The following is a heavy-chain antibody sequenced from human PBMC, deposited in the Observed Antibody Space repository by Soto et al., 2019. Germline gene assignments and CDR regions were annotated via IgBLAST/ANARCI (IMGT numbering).Heavy chain of an antibody. D-gene: IGHD1-26*01. CDR3: ATQEVGGSYVYTFDP. CDR2: IYYSGST. J-gene: IGHJ5*02. CDR1: GGSITSSSYY. V-gene: IGHV4-39*01. Sequence: QLHLRESGPGLVKPSETLSLTCTVSGGSITSSSYYWGWIRQPPGKGLEWIGSIYYSGSTYYNPSLKSRVNISVDTSKNQSSLKLSSVTAADTAVYYCATQEVGGSYVYTFDPWGQGTLVTVSS.